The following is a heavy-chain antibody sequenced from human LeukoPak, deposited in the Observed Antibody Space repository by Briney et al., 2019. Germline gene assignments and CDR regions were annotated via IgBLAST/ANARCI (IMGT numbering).Heavy chain of an antibody. V-gene: IGHV4-59*08. CDR3: ARTYSGSPYYYMDV. Sequence: SETLSLTCTVSGGSISSYYWSWIRQPPGKGLEWIGYIYYSGSTNYNPSLKSRVTISVDTSKNQFSLKLSSVTAADTAVYYCARTYSGSPYYYMDVWGKGTTVTVSS. J-gene: IGHJ6*03. D-gene: IGHD5-12*01. CDR1: GGSISSYY. CDR2: IYYSGST.